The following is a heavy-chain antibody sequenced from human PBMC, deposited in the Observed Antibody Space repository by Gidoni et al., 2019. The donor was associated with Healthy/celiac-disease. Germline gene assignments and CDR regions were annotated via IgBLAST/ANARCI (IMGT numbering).Heavy chain of an antibody. J-gene: IGHJ4*02. Sequence: EVQLLESGGGLVQPGGSLRLSCSASGFPFRSFAMTWVRQAPGKGLEWVSAISGSGGSTYYADSVKGRFTISRDNSKNTLYLQMNSLRAEDTAVYYCAKDSYSYFYYDSSGYPPFDYWGQGTLVTVSS. V-gene: IGHV3-23*01. CDR3: AKDSYSYFYYDSSGYPPFDY. CDR1: GFPFRSFA. D-gene: IGHD3-22*01. CDR2: ISGSGGST.